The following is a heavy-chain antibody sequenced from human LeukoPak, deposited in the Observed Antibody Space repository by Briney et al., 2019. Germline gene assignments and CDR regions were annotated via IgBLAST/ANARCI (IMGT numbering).Heavy chain of an antibody. CDR1: GGSISSYY. D-gene: IGHD2-15*01. J-gene: IGHJ5*02. Sequence: SETLSLTCTVSGGSISSYYWSWIRQPPGKGLEWIGEIYHSGSTNYNPSLKSRLTISVDTSKNQFSLKLSSVTAADTAVYYCARVGYGSDNWFDPWGQGTLVTVSS. CDR3: ARVGYGSDNWFDP. CDR2: IYHSGST. V-gene: IGHV4-59*01.